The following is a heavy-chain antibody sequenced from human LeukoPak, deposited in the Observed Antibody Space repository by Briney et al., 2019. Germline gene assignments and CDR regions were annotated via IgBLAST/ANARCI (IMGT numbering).Heavy chain of an antibody. CDR1: GFTFTGYY. V-gene: IGHV1-2*02. CDR2: INPNSGGT. Sequence: GASVKLSCKASGFTFTGYYMHWVRLAPGQGLEWMGWINPNSGGTNYAQKLQGRVTMTRDTSVSTAYMELRRLRSEDTAVFYCARHQRLLGEDAVFFKAWFDPWGEGTLVTVPS. J-gene: IGHJ5*02. D-gene: IGHD2/OR15-2a*01. CDR3: ARHQRLLGEDAVFFKAWFDP.